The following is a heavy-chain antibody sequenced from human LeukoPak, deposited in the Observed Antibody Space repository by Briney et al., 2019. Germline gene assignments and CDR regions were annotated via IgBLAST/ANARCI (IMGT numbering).Heavy chain of an antibody. V-gene: IGHV3-33*01. CDR3: VRASGSYDY. J-gene: IGHJ4*02. Sequence: PWTSLRLSCAAAGFAFSTDGMHWVRQAPGKGLEWVAVIWSDGSNKYYADSVRDRFTISRDNSKNTLYLHMSSLRAEDTAVYYCVRASGSYDYWGQGTLVTVSS. CDR2: IWSDGSNK. D-gene: IGHD1-26*01. CDR1: GFAFSTDG.